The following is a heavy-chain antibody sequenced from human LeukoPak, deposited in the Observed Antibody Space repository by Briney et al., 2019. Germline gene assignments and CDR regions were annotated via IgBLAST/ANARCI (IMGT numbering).Heavy chain of an antibody. J-gene: IGHJ5*02. CDR3: ARDRGSSWYGYWFDP. Sequence: GGSLRLSCAASGFTFSDYYMSWIRQAPGKGLEWVSYISSSGSTIYYADSVKGRFTISRDNAKNSLYLRMNSLRAEDTAVYYCARDRGSSWYGYWFDPWGQGTLVTVSS. CDR1: GFTFSDYY. CDR2: ISSSGSTI. V-gene: IGHV3-11*01. D-gene: IGHD6-13*01.